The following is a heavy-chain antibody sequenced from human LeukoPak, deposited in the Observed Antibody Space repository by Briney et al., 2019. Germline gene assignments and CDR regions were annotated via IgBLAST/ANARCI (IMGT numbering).Heavy chain of an antibody. CDR1: GFTFSSYG. CDR3: ARSLYDSSGYPYYFDY. CDR2: IWYDGSNK. J-gene: IGHJ4*02. Sequence: GGSLRLSCAASGFTFSSYGMHWVRQAPGKGLEWVAVIWYDGSNKYYADSVKGRFTISRDNSKNTLDLQMNSLRAEDTAVYYCARSLYDSSGYPYYFDYWGQGTLVTVSS. D-gene: IGHD3-22*01. V-gene: IGHV3-33*01.